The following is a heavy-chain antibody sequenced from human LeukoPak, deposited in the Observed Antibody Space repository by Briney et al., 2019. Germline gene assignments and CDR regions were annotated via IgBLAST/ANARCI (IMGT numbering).Heavy chain of an antibody. CDR2: IYYSGSP. D-gene: IGHD6-13*01. V-gene: IGHV4-59*08. Sequence: SETLSLTCTVSGGSISSYYWSWIRQPPGKGLEWIGYIYYSGSPNYNPSLKSRVTISVDTSKNQFSLKLSSVTAADTAVYYCARHAYSSSWYPYYFDYWGQGTLVTVSS. CDR1: GGSISSYY. J-gene: IGHJ4*02. CDR3: ARHAYSSSWYPYYFDY.